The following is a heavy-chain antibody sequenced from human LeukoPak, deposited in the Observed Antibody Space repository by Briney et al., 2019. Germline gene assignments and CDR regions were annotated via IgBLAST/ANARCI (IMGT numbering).Heavy chain of an antibody. Sequence: ETLSLTCAVYGGSFSGYYWSWVRQPPGKGLEWIGEINHSGSTNYNPSLTSRVTISVDTSKNQFSLKLSSVTAADTAVYYCARRRIVATISGYFDYWGQGTLVTVSS. CDR1: GGSFSGYY. J-gene: IGHJ4*02. CDR3: ARRRIVATISGYFDY. CDR2: INHSGST. D-gene: IGHD5-12*01. V-gene: IGHV4-34*01.